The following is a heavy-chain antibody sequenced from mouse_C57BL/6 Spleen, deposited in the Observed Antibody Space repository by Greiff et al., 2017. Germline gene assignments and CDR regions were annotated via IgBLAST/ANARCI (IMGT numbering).Heavy chain of an antibody. CDR3: ARPITTVVATEAMDY. CDR1: GFTFSDYG. CDR2: ISSGSSTI. Sequence: EVKLMESGGGLVKPGGSLKLSCAASGFTFSDYGMHWVRQAPEKGLEWVSYISSGSSTIYYADTVKGRFTISRDNAKNTLFLQMTSLRSEDTAMYYCARPITTVVATEAMDYWGQGTSVTVSS. V-gene: IGHV5-17*01. J-gene: IGHJ4*01. D-gene: IGHD1-1*01.